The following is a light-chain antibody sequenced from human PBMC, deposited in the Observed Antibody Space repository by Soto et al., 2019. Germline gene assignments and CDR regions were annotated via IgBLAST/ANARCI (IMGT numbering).Light chain of an antibody. Sequence: QSVVTLPHSLSGAPGRTVSISCTGTISNVGDYNFVSWYQQHPDKAPRLLIYAVTKRPAAVPARFSGSKSGNTASLTISGLQAEDEADYFCCSYAGSYTFDGYGTGTKVTVL. V-gene: IGLV2-11*01. J-gene: IGLJ1*01. CDR1: ISNVGDYNF. CDR2: AVT. CDR3: CSYAGSYTFDG.